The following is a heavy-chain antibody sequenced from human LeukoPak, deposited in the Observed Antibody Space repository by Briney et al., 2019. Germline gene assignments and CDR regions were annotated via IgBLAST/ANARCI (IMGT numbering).Heavy chain of an antibody. CDR2: ISYDGSNK. CDR3: ARDYGYRSSSYLDY. CDR1: GFTFSSYA. V-gene: IGHV3-30-3*01. J-gene: IGHJ4*02. Sequence: GGSLRLSCAASGFTFSSYAMHWVRQAPGKGLEWVAVISYDGSNKYYADSVKGRFTISRDNSKNTLYLQMNSLRAEDTAVYYCARDYGYRSSSYLDYWGQGTLVTLSS. D-gene: IGHD6-6*01.